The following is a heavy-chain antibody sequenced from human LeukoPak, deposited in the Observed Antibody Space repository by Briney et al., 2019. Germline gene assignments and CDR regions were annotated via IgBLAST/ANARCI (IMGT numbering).Heavy chain of an antibody. CDR3: ARAPYYDILTGPRLKGNRYFDY. J-gene: IGHJ4*02. D-gene: IGHD3-9*01. CDR1: GYSISSDYH. CDR2: IYQDGST. Sequence: PSETLSLTCSVSGYSISSDYHWAWFRQTPGKRLEWLGSIYQDGSTYDNLSLKSRVTLSVDTSKNQFSLKLSSVTAADTAVYYCARAPYYDILTGPRLKGNRYFDYWGQGTLVTVSS. V-gene: IGHV4-38-2*02.